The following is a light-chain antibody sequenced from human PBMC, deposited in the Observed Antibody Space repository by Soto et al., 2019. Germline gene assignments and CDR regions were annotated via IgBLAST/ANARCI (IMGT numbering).Light chain of an antibody. CDR1: QSVASSY. V-gene: IGKV3-20*01. J-gene: IGKJ2*01. Sequence: EIVLTQSPGTLSLSPGEGATLSCRASQSVASSYLAWYQQKPGQAPRLIIYGASNRATGTPDRFSGGGSGTDFTLTISRREPEDFAVYYCQQYGSSSYTFGQGTKLEIQ. CDR3: QQYGSSSYT. CDR2: GAS.